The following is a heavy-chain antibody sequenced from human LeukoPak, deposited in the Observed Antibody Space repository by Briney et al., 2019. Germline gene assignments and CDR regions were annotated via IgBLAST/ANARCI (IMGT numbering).Heavy chain of an antibody. CDR1: GGSFSGYY. CDR2: INHSGST. Sequence: SETLSLTCAVYGGSFSGYYWSWIRQPPGKGLEWIGEINHSGSTNYNPSLKSRVTISVDTSKNQFSLKLSSVTAADTAVYYCATGIAAAGTGIGYWGQGTLVTVSS. J-gene: IGHJ4*02. CDR3: ATGIAAAGTGIGY. V-gene: IGHV4-34*01. D-gene: IGHD6-13*01.